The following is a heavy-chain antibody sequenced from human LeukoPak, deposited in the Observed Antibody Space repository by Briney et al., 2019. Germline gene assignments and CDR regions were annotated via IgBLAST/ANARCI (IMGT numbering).Heavy chain of an antibody. J-gene: IGHJ4*02. D-gene: IGHD6-19*01. Sequence: SQTLSLTCAISGDSVSSKSVAWNWIRQSPSRGLEWLGRTYYRSKWYNDYAVSVKSRITINPDTSKNQFSLHLNSVTPEDTAVYYCASQVFVAGTAMGHYPFDYWGQGTLVTVS. CDR2: TYYRSKWYN. CDR3: ASQVFVAGTAMGHYPFDY. CDR1: GDSVSSKSVA. V-gene: IGHV6-1*01.